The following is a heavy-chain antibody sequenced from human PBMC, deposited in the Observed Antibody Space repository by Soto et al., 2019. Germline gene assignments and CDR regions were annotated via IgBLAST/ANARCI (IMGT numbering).Heavy chain of an antibody. V-gene: IGHV4-59*01. CDR2: IFYSGST. D-gene: IGHD1-26*01. J-gene: IGHJ4*01. CDR3: ARSGSYGGFFAY. Sequence: PAETLSLTCTVSGGSISAYSWRWIRQPPEKGLEWIGNIFYSGSTNYNPALKGRVTMSVDTSKNKFYLKVNSVTAADTAVYYCARSGSYGGFFAYWGHANRVTV. CDR1: GGSISAYS.